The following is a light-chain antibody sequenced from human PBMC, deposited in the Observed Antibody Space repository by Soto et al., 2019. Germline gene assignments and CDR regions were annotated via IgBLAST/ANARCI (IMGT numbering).Light chain of an antibody. CDR2: KAS. V-gene: IGKV1-5*03. CDR1: QTISSW. Sequence: DIQMTQSPSTLSASVGDRVTITCRASQTISSWLAWYQQKPGKAPKLLIYKASSLESGVPSTFSGSGSGTEFTLTISSLQPDDLATYYCQQYKSFPYTFGQGTKLLIK. J-gene: IGKJ2*01. CDR3: QQYKSFPYT.